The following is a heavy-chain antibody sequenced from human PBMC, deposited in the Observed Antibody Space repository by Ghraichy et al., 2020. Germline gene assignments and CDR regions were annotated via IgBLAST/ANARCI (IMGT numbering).Heavy chain of an antibody. J-gene: IGHJ4*02. CDR2: INSDGSST. V-gene: IGHV3-74*01. Sequence: GGSLRLSCAASGFTFSSYWMHWVRQAPGKGLVWVSRINSDGSSTSYADSVKGRFTISRDNAKNTLYLQMNSLRAEDTAVYYCARGPYYDSSGYYPPDYWGQGTLVTVSS. D-gene: IGHD3-22*01. CDR1: GFTFSSYW. CDR3: ARGPYYDSSGYYPPDY.